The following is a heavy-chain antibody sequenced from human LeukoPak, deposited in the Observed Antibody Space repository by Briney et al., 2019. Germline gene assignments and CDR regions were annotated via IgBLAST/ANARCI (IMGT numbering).Heavy chain of an antibody. CDR1: GFAVSSNY. CDR2: IYSGGST. D-gene: IGHD6-13*01. J-gene: IGHJ6*02. CDR3: ANAGRDSSSTISCGMDV. V-gene: IGHV3-53*05. Sequence: GGSLRLSCAASGFAVSSNYMSWVRQAPGKGLEWVSVIYSGGSTYYADSVKGRFTISRDNSKNTLYLQMNSLRAEDTAVYYCANAGRDSSSTISCGMDVWGQGTTVTVSS.